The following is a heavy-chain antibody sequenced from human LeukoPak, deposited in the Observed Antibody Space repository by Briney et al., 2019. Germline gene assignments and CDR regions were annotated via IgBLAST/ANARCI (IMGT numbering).Heavy chain of an antibody. V-gene: IGHV1-69*05. J-gene: IGHJ4*02. CDR2: IIPIFGTA. CDR1: GGTFSSSA. CDR3: VREGEGPLSKDFDY. D-gene: IGHD2/OR15-2a*01. Sequence: SVKVSCKASGGTFSSSAISWVRQAPGQGLEWMGGIIPIFGTANYAQKFQGRVTITTDESTSTGYMELSSLRSDDTAVYYSVREGEGPLSKDFDYWGQGTLVTVSS.